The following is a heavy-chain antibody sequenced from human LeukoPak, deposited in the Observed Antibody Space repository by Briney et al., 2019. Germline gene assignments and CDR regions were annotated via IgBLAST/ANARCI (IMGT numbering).Heavy chain of an antibody. Sequence: GGSLRLSCAASGFTFSIYAMNWVRQAPGKGLEWVSSISSSSTYIYYADSVKGRFTISRDNAKNSLHLQMNSLRAEDTAVYYCARGGGYSGYDLDAFDIWGQGTMVTVSS. CDR1: GFTFSIYA. V-gene: IGHV3-21*01. CDR2: ISSSSTYI. D-gene: IGHD5-12*01. CDR3: ARGGGYSGYDLDAFDI. J-gene: IGHJ3*02.